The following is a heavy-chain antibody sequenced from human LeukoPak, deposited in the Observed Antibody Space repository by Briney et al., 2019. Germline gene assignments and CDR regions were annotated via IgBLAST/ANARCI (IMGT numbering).Heavy chain of an antibody. D-gene: IGHD2-2*01. Sequence: PGRSLRLSCAASGFTFSSYGMHWVRQAPGKGLEWVAVISYDGSNRYNADSVKGRFTISRDNSKNTLYLQMNSLRAEDTAVYYCAKGIEVVPAATYGWFDPWGQGTLVTVSS. CDR2: ISYDGSNR. J-gene: IGHJ5*02. CDR3: AKGIEVVPAATYGWFDP. V-gene: IGHV3-30*18. CDR1: GFTFSSYG.